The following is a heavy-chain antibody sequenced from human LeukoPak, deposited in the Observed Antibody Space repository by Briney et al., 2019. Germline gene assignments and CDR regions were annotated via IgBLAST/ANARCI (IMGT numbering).Heavy chain of an antibody. V-gene: IGHV3-30*02. D-gene: IGHD2-2*01. Sequence: GGSLRLSCAASGFTFSSYGMHWVRQAPGKGLEWVALIRYDGSNKYYADSVKGRFTISRDNSKNTLYLQMNSLRAEDTAVYYCAKGIVVVPAAMRVGDYFDYWGQGTLVTVSS. CDR2: IRYDGSNK. CDR1: GFTFSSYG. CDR3: AKGIVVVPAAMRVGDYFDY. J-gene: IGHJ4*02.